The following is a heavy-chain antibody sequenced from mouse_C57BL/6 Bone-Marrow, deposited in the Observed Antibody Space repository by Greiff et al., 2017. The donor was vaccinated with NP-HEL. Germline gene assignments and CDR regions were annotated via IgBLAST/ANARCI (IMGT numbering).Heavy chain of an antibody. CDR2: INPGSGGT. CDR1: GYAFTNYL. J-gene: IGHJ2*01. V-gene: IGHV1-54*01. Sequence: QVQLQQSGAELVRPGTSVKVSCKASGYAFTNYLIEWVKQRPGQGLEWIGVINPGSGGTNYNEKFKGKATLTADKSSSTAYMQLSSLTSEDSAVYFCAREGTMITVDYWGQGTTLTVSS. D-gene: IGHD2-4*01. CDR3: AREGTMITVDY.